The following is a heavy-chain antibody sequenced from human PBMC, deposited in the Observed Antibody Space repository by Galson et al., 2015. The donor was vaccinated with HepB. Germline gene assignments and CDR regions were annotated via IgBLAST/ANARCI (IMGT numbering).Heavy chain of an antibody. CDR3: ARDSILPSFYYYMDV. Sequence: SVKVSCKASGYSFSDYYIHWVRQAPGQGLEWMGRINPKSAGTNYAHKFQGRVTMTRDTSTSTAYMALSRLTSDDTAVYYCARDSILPSFYYYMDVWGKGTTVTASS. V-gene: IGHV1-2*06. J-gene: IGHJ6*03. CDR1: GYSFSDYY. CDR2: INPKSAGT.